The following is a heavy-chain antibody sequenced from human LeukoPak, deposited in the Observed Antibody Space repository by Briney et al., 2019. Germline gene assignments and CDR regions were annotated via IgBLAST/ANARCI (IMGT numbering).Heavy chain of an antibody. CDR2: ISSSSSYI. CDR1: GFTLSSYS. D-gene: IGHD1-26*01. Sequence: GGSLRLSCAASGFTLSSYSMNWVHQAPGKGLEWVSSISSSSSYIYYADSVKGRFTISRDNAKNSLYLQMNSLRAEDTAVYYCARVGSYLEDYWGQGTLVTVSS. CDR3: ARVGSYLEDY. J-gene: IGHJ4*02. V-gene: IGHV3-21*01.